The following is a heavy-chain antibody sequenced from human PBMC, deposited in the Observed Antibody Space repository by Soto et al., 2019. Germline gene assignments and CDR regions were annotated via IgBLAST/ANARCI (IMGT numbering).Heavy chain of an antibody. CDR2: INHSGST. J-gene: IGHJ6*04. V-gene: IGHV4-34*01. D-gene: IGHD6-13*01. CDR1: GGYFSGYY. Sequence: SETLSLTCAVYGGYFSGYYWSWISQPPGKGLEWIGEINHSGSTNYNPSLKSRVTISVDTSKNQFSLKLSSVTAADTAVYYCARVAGYSSSWYPAVVWGKGTTVTVSS. CDR3: ARVAGYSSSWYPAVV.